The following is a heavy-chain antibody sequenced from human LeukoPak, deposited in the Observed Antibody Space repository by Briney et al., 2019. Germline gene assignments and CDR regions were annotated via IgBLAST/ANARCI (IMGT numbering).Heavy chain of an antibody. Sequence: PGGSLRLSCSASGFTFTTYGVHWVRQAPGKGLEWVALIWYDGSNKYYGDSVKGRFTISRDNAKNSLYLQMNSLRAEDTALYYCAKCVGGLEWCNFDYWGQGTLVTVSS. CDR2: IWYDGSNK. V-gene: IGHV3-30*02. J-gene: IGHJ4*02. CDR1: GFTFTTYG. CDR3: AKCVGGLEWCNFDY. D-gene: IGHD3-3*01.